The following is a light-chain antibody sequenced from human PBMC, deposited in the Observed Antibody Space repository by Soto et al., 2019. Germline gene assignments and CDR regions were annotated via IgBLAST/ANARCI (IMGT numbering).Light chain of an antibody. J-gene: IGKJ1*01. CDR3: QQNYTTPWT. Sequence: DIQMTQSPSSLSASVGDRVTITCRASQSITSYLNWYQQKPGKAPQLLIYAASSLQSGVPSRFSGSGSGTDFTRTISSLQPEDFATYFCQQNYTTPWTFGQGTKVEVK. CDR1: QSITSY. CDR2: AAS. V-gene: IGKV1-39*01.